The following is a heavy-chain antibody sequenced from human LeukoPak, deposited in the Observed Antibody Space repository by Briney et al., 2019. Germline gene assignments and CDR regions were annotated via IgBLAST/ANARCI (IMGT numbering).Heavy chain of an antibody. CDR1: GYTFTSYY. J-gene: IGHJ6*03. CDR3: ARAAHAPYYMDV. CDR2: INPSGGST. V-gene: IGHV1-46*01. Sequence: GASVKVSCKASGYTFTSYYMHWVRQAPGQGLEWMGIINPSGGSTSYAQKFQGRVTMTRDTSTSTVYMELSSLRSEDTAVYYCARAAHAPYYMDVWGKGTTVTISS.